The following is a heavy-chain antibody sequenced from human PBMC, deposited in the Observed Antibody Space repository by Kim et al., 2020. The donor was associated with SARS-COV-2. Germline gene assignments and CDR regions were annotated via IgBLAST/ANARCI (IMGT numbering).Heavy chain of an antibody. D-gene: IGHD6-6*01. CDR2: IYYSGTT. V-gene: IGHV4-31*03. Sequence: SETLSLTCTVSGASISSSGYYWSWIRQHPGKGLEWIGYIYYSGTTYYNPSLKSRVIISVDTSKNQFSLKLRSVTAADTALYYCARATSSSSFDPWGQGTLVTVSS. J-gene: IGHJ5*02. CDR3: ARATSSSSFDP. CDR1: GASISSSGYY.